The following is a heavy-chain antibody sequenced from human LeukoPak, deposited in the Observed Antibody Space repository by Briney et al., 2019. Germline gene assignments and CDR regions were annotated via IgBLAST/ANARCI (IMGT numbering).Heavy chain of an antibody. V-gene: IGHV3-74*01. CDR2: INSDGSST. CDR3: ARAVTTVTYFDY. CDR1: GFTFSSYW. Sequence: PGGSLRLSCAASGFTFSSYWMHWLRQAPGKGLVWVSHINSDGSSTSYADSVKGRFTISRDNAKNTLYLQMNSLRAEDTAVYYCARAVTTVTYFDYGGQGTLVTVS. D-gene: IGHD4-17*01. J-gene: IGHJ4*02.